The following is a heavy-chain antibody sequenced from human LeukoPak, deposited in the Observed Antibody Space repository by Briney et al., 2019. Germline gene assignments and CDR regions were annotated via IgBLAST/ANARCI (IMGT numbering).Heavy chain of an antibody. CDR2: ISSSSNYI. CDR3: ARGPPTPDY. J-gene: IGHJ4*02. V-gene: IGHV3-21*01. D-gene: IGHD4-17*01. CDR1: GFTFSSYS. Sequence: KAGGSLRLSCAASGFTFSSYSMNWVRQAPGKGLEWVSSISSSSNYIYYADSVKGRFTISRDNAKNSVYLQMNSLRAEDTAVYYCARGPPTPDYWGQGTLVTVSS.